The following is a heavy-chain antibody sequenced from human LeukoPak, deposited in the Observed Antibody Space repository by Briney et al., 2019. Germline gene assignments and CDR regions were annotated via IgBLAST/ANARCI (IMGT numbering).Heavy chain of an antibody. J-gene: IGHJ6*03. D-gene: IGHD2-21*02. CDR1: GYTFTSYY. V-gene: IGHV1-46*03. CDR2: INPSGGST. Sequence: ASVKVSCKASGYTFTSYYMHWVRQAPGQGLEWMGIINPSGGSTTYAQKFQGGVTMTRDTSTSTVYMELTSLRSEDTAVYYCAKGRSDFFAYYYYLDVWGKGTTVTVSS. CDR3: AKGRSDFFAYYYYLDV.